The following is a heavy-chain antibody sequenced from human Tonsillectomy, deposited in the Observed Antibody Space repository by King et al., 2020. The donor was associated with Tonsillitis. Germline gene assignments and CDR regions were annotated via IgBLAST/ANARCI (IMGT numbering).Heavy chain of an antibody. CDR3: AKPPITSGYFDY. Sequence: VQLVESGGGVVQPGGSLRLSCAASGFTFSSYGMHWVRQAPGKGLEWVAFIRYDGSNKYYADSVKGRFTISRDNSKNTLYLQMNSLRAEDTAVYYCAKPPITSGYFDYGGQGPLVPVSA. D-gene: IGHD2-2*01. V-gene: IGHV3-30*02. CDR1: GFTFSSYG. J-gene: IGHJ4*02. CDR2: IRYDGSNK.